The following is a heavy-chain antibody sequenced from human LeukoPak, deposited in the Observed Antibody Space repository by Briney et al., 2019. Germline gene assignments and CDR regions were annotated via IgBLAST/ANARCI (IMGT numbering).Heavy chain of an antibody. Sequence: SETLSLTCAVYGGSFSGYYWSWIRQPPGKGLERIGEINHSGSTNYNPSLKSRVTISVDTSKNQFSLKLSSVTAADTAVYYCARATPYSSSWYVDYFDYWGQGTLVTVSS. CDR1: GGSFSGYY. CDR3: ARATPYSSSWYVDYFDY. D-gene: IGHD6-13*01. CDR2: INHSGST. V-gene: IGHV4-34*01. J-gene: IGHJ4*02.